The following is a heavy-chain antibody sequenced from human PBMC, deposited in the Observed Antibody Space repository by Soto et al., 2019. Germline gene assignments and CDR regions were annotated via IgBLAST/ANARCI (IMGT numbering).Heavy chain of an antibody. CDR2: ISYDGSNK. D-gene: IGHD6-19*01. CDR3: ARDKGVAALDY. Sequence: QVQLVESGGGVVQPGRSLRLSCAASGFTFSSYAMHWVRQAPGKGLEWVAVISYDGSNKYYAYTVKGRFTISRDNSKNTLYLQMNSLRAEDTAVYYCARDKGVAALDYWGQGTLVTVSS. V-gene: IGHV3-30-3*01. CDR1: GFTFSSYA. J-gene: IGHJ4*02.